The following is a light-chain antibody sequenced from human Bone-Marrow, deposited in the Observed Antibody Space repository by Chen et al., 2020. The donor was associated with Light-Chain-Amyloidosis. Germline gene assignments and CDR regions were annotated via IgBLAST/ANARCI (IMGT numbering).Light chain of an antibody. CDR1: SGSNVTNY. CDR2: EDD. CDR3: QSYQGSSQGV. V-gene: IGLV6-57*01. Sequence: NFMLTHPHSVSQSPGQTVIISCTRSSGSNVTNYVQGYQQRPGSSPTTVIYEDDQRPSGVPDRLSGSIDRASNSASLTISGLKTEEEADYYCQSYQGSSQGVFGGGTKLTVL. J-gene: IGLJ3*02.